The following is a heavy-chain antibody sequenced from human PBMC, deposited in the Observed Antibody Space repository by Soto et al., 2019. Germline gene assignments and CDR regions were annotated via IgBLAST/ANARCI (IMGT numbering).Heavy chain of an antibody. Sequence: QVQLVESGGGVVQPGRSLRLSCAASGFTFSSYGMHWVRQAPGKGLEWVAVISYDGSNKYYADSVKGRFTISRDNSKNTLYLQMNSLRAEDTAVYYCAKDLLATDDYGGQGTLVTVSS. CDR3: AKDLLATDDY. J-gene: IGHJ4*02. D-gene: IGHD5-12*01. V-gene: IGHV3-30*18. CDR1: GFTFSSYG. CDR2: ISYDGSNK.